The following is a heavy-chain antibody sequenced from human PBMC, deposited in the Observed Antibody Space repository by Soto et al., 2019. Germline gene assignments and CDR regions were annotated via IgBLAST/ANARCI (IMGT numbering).Heavy chain of an antibody. D-gene: IGHD3-3*01. V-gene: IGHV3-30*03. J-gene: IGHJ6*02. CDR2: ISNDGRSK. CDR3: ARDGAGFWSGYLSLGYYYGMDV. Sequence: QVQLVESGGGVVQPGTSLRLSCAASGFTFRSHGMHWVRQVPGKGLEWVAAISNDGRSKYYADSVKGRFSISRDNSKNSLYLQMNSLRAEDTAVYYCARDGAGFWSGYLSLGYYYGMDVWGQGTTVTVSS. CDR1: GFTFRSHG.